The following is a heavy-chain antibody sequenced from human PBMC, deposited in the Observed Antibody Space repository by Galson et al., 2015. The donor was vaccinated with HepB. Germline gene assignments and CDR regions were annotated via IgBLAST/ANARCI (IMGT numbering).Heavy chain of an antibody. CDR2: ISGSSTAI. Sequence: SLRLSCAASGFTFSNSGMNWVRQAPGKGLEWVSSISGSSTAILYADSVKGRITISRDNAKNSLYLQMNSLRDEDTAVYYCARAAGSTWGQGTLVTVSS. V-gene: IGHV3-48*02. CDR3: ARAAGST. J-gene: IGHJ5*02. CDR1: GFTFSNSG.